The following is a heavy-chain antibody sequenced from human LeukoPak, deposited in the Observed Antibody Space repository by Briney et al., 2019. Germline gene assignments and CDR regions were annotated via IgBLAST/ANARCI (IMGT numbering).Heavy chain of an antibody. Sequence: PSETLSLTCTVSGGFISTYYWSWIRQPPGKGLEWIGFISYSGSTYHNPSLKSRVTMSVDTSKNQFSLKLSSVTAADTAAYYCARGPMVRGYYYYGMDVWGQGTTVTVSS. CDR2: ISYSGST. V-gene: IGHV4-59*12. CDR1: GGFISTYY. J-gene: IGHJ6*02. CDR3: ARGPMVRGYYYYGMDV. D-gene: IGHD3-10*01.